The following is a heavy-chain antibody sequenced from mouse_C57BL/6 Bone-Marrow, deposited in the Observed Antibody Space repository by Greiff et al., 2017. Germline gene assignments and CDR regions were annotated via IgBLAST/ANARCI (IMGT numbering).Heavy chain of an antibody. CDR2: INPNYGTT. V-gene: IGHV1-39*01. CDR1: GYSFTDYN. D-gene: IGHD1-1*01. J-gene: IGHJ1*03. CDR3: ARATIYGSSYRWYFDV. Sequence: VQLKESGPELVKPGASVKISCKASGYSFTDYNMNWVKQSNGKSLEWIGVINPNYGTTSYNQKFKGKATLTVDQSSSTAYMQLNSLTSEDSAVYYCARATIYGSSYRWYFDVWGTGTTVTVSS.